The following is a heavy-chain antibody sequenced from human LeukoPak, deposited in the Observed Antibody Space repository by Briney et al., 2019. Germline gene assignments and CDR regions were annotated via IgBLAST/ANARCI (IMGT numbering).Heavy chain of an antibody. J-gene: IGHJ4*02. CDR1: GDSISSSSYY. CDR3: ASDSFYDSGGYFYY. Sequence: SETLSLTCTVSGDSISSSSYYWGWIRQPPGKGLEWIGSIYYGGSTYYSPSLKSRVTLSVDTSKNQFSLKLSSVTAADTAMYYCASDSFYDSGGYFYYWGQGTLVTVSS. V-gene: IGHV4-39*07. D-gene: IGHD3-22*01. CDR2: IYYGGST.